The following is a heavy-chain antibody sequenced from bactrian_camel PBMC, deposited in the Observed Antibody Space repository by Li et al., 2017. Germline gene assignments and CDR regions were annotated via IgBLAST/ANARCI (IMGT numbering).Heavy chain of an antibody. Sequence: HVQLVESGGGSVQAGGSLRLSCTYTRRPNYVTWFRQAPGKEREEVATIRTGVVDSVKGRFAISQDNVQNTLYLQMNSLKAEDTAMYYCASGLRLPTRCRYDYWGQGTQVTVS. V-gene: IGHV3S55*01. J-gene: IGHJ4*01. CDR2: IRTGVV. D-gene: IGHD2*01. CDR1: RRPNYV. CDR3: ASGLRLPTRCRYDY.